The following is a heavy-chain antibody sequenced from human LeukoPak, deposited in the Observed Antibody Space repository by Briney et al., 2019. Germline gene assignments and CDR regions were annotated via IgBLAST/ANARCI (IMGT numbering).Heavy chain of an antibody. CDR1: GFTVSSNY. CDR3: AREQQLAYFDC. D-gene: IGHD6-13*01. V-gene: IGHV3-66*01. CDR2: IYSGGST. Sequence: GGSLRLSCAGSGFTVSSNYMSWVRQAPGKGLEWVSVIYSGGSTYYADSVKGRFTIFRDNSKNTLYLQMNSLRVGDTAVYYCAREQQLAYFDCWGQGTLVTVSS. J-gene: IGHJ4*02.